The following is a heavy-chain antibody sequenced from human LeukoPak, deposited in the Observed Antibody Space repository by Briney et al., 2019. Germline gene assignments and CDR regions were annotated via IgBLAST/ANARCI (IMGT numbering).Heavy chain of an antibody. V-gene: IGHV4-31*03. Sequence: PSETLSLTCTVSGGSISSGGYYCSWIRQHPGKGLEWIGYIYYSGSTYYNPSLKSRVTISVDTSKNQFSLRLSSVTAADTAVYYCARLYCSSTSCYPSYFDYWGQGTLVTVSS. D-gene: IGHD2-2*01. J-gene: IGHJ4*02. CDR2: IYYSGST. CDR3: ARLYCSSTSCYPSYFDY. CDR1: GGSISSGGYY.